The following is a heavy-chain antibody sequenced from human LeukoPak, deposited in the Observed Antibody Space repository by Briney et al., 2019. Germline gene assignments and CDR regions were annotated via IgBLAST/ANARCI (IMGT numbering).Heavy chain of an antibody. D-gene: IGHD3-22*01. CDR1: GGSISSSGYY. Sequence: SETLSLTCTVSGGSISSSGYYWGWIRQPPGKGLEWIGSIYYSGSTYYNPSLKSRVTISVDTSKNQFSLKLSSVTAADTAVYYCARIGVTMIVVVDAFDIWGQGTMVTVSS. V-gene: IGHV4-39*01. J-gene: IGHJ3*02. CDR2: IYYSGST. CDR3: ARIGVTMIVVVDAFDI.